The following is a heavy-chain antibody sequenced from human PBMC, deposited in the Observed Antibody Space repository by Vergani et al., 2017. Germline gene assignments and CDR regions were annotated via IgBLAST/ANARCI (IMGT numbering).Heavy chain of an antibody. CDR3: ARSGSYYFGHGGRGAAFDI. CDR1: GYSFTSYW. CDR2: IYPGDSDT. J-gene: IGHJ3*02. D-gene: IGHD1-26*01. V-gene: IGHV5-51*01. Sequence: EVQLVQSGAEVKKPGESLKISCKGSGYSFTSYWIGWVRQMPGKGLEWMGIIYPGDSDTRYSPSFQGQVTSSADKSISTAYLQWSSLKASDTAMYYCARSGSYYFGHGGRGAAFDIWGQGTMVTVSS.